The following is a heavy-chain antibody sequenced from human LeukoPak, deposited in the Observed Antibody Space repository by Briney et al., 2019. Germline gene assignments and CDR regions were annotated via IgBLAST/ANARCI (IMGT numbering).Heavy chain of an antibody. CDR2: IYYSGST. D-gene: IGHD6-19*01. Sequence: SETLSLTCTVSGGSISSHYWSWIRQPPGKGLEWIGYIYYSGSTNYNPSLKSRVTISVDTSKNQFSLKLSSVTAADTAVYYCARFCSSGWYRWYYYMDVWGKGTTVTVSS. CDR3: ARFCSSGWYRWYYYMDV. CDR1: GGSISSHY. J-gene: IGHJ6*03. V-gene: IGHV4-59*11.